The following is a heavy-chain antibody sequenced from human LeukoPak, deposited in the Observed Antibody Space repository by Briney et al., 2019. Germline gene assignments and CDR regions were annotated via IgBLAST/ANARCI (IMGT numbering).Heavy chain of an antibody. CDR3: ARTIVGGYYRYYYYYYMDV. V-gene: IGHV1-46*01. CDR1: GYSFTSYN. J-gene: IGHJ6*03. D-gene: IGHD3-22*01. CDR2: INPSGGNT. Sequence: ASVKVSCKTSGYSFTSYNLHWVRQAPGQRLEWMGIINPSGGNTNYAQKFQGRVTMTRNTSISTAYMELSSLRSEDTAVYYCARTIVGGYYRYYYYYYMDVWGKGTTVTISS.